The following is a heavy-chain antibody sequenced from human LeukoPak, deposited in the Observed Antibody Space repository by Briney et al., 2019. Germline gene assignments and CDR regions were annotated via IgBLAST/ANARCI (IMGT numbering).Heavy chain of an antibody. CDR3: ARAWTRITMIEADY. CDR2: ISSSGSTI. CDR1: GFTFSDYY. Sequence: PGGSLRLSCAASGFTFSDYYMSWIRQAPGKGLEWVSYISSSGSTIYYADSVKGRFTISRDNAKNSLYLQMNSLRAEDTAVYYCARAWTRITMIEADYWGQGTLVTVSS. V-gene: IGHV3-11*04. J-gene: IGHJ4*02. D-gene: IGHD3-22*01.